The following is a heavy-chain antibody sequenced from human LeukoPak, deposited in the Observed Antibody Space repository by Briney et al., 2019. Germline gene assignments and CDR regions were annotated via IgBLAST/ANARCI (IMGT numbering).Heavy chain of an antibody. CDR3: ARLTYYYDSSGYYEGDY. CDR2: IYYSGST. CDR1: GGSISSSYY. D-gene: IGHD3-22*01. V-gene: IGHV4-39*07. Sequence: SETLSLTCTVSGGSISSSYYWGWIRQPPGKGLEWIGSIYYSGSTYYNPSLKSRVTISVDTSKNQFSLKLSSVTAADTAVYYCARLTYYYDSSGYYEGDYWGQGTLVTVSS. J-gene: IGHJ4*02.